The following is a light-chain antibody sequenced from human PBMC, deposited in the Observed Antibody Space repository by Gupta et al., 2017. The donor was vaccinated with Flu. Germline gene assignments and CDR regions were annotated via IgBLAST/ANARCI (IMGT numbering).Light chain of an antibody. Sequence: EIVLTQSPATLSLSPGERATLSCRASQSVSSYLAWYQQNPGQAPRLLIYDASNRATGIPARFSGSGSGTDFPLTISSLEPEDFAVYYCQQRSNWLFGQGTRLEIK. CDR3: QQRSNWL. CDR1: QSVSSY. CDR2: DAS. V-gene: IGKV3-11*01. J-gene: IGKJ5*01.